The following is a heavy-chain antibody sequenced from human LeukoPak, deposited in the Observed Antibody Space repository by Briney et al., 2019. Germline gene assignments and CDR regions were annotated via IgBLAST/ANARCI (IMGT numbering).Heavy chain of an antibody. Sequence: PGGSLRLSCAASGFTFSSYAMHWVRQAPGKGLEWVAVISYDGSNKYYADSVKGRFTISRDNAKNSLYLQMNSLRAEDTAVYYCASLGFDGSGSRDYWGQGTLVTVSS. J-gene: IGHJ4*02. D-gene: IGHD3-10*01. CDR1: GFTFSSYA. CDR3: ASLGFDGSGSRDY. CDR2: ISYDGSNK. V-gene: IGHV3-30*04.